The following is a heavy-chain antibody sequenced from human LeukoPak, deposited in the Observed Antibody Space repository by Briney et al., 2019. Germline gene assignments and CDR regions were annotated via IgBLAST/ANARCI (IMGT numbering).Heavy chain of an antibody. Sequence: PSETLSLTCAVYGGSFSGYYWSWIRQPPGKGLEWIGEINHSGSTNYNPSLKSRVTISVDTSKNQFSLKLSSVTAADTAVYYCARSGGYCSGGSCSYYYYYYMDVWGKGTTVTISS. CDR1: GGSFSGYY. V-gene: IGHV4-34*01. J-gene: IGHJ6*03. CDR2: INHSGST. D-gene: IGHD2-15*01. CDR3: ARSGGYCSGGSCSYYYYYYMDV.